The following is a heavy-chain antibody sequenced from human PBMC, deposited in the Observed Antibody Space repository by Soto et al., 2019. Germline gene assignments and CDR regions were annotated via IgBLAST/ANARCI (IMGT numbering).Heavy chain of an antibody. CDR2: IKSKTDGGTT. CDR3: TTGSMVAADYYYYYYMDV. D-gene: IGHD2-15*01. Sequence: EVQLVESGGGLVKPGGSLRLSCAASGFTFSNAWMSWVRQAPGKGLEWVGRIKSKTDGGTTDYAAPVKGRFTISRDDSKHTLYLQMNSLKTEDTAVYYCTTGSMVAADYYYYYYMDVWGKGTTVTVSS. J-gene: IGHJ6*03. CDR1: GFTFSNAW. V-gene: IGHV3-15*01.